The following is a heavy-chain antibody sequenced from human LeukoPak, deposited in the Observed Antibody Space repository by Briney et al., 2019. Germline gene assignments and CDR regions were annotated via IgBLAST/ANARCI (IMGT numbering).Heavy chain of an antibody. CDR1: GDTFSNYA. CDR3: AREDGIVVVNSRRSFDY. V-gene: IGHV1-69*01. CDR2: IIPIFGTV. D-gene: IGHD3-22*01. Sequence: SVKVSCKTSGDTFSNYAINWVRQAPGQGLEWMGGIIPIFGTVNYAQSFQGRLTITADEPTITAYMELSSLRSEDTAVYYCAREDGIVVVNSRRSFDYWGQGTLVTVSS. J-gene: IGHJ4*02.